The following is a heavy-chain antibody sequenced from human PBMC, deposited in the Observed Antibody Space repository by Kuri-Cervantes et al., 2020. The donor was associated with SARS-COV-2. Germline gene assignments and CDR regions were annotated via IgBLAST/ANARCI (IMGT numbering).Heavy chain of an antibody. CDR2: ISYDGSNK. CDR1: GFTFSSYW. J-gene: IGHJ4*02. Sequence: GESLKISCAASGFTFSSYWMHWVRQAPGKGLEWVAVISYDGSNKYYADSVKGRFTISRENSKNTLYLQMNSLRAEDTAVYYCESSVVGATFDYWGQGTLVTVSS. D-gene: IGHD1-26*01. CDR3: ESSVVGATFDY. V-gene: IGHV3-30*03.